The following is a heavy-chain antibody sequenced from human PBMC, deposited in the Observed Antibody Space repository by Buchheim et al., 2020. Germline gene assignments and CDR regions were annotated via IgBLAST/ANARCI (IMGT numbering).Heavy chain of an antibody. V-gene: IGHV3-74*02. CDR3: ARGIAATANPNWFDP. J-gene: IGHJ5*02. Sequence: EVQLLESGGGSVQPGGSLRLSCAASGFTFRTYCMSWVRQALGKGLEWVSRITSDGSGTGYADSVTGRFTISRDNAKNTLYLQMNSLSPEDTAVYFCARGIAATANPNWFDPWGQGTL. CDR2: ITSDGSGT. CDR1: GFTFRTYC. D-gene: IGHD6-25*01.